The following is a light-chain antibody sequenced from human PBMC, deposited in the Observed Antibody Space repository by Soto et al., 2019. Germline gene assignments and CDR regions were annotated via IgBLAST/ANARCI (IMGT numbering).Light chain of an antibody. V-gene: IGKV1-13*02. Sequence: AIQLTQSPSSLSASVGDRVTITCRASQGISSALAWYQQKPGKPPKLLIYDASSLESGVPSRFSGSGSGTDFTLTISSLQPEDFATYYCQQFNSYLRTFDQGTKVEIK. CDR3: QQFNSYLRT. CDR2: DAS. J-gene: IGKJ1*01. CDR1: QGISSA.